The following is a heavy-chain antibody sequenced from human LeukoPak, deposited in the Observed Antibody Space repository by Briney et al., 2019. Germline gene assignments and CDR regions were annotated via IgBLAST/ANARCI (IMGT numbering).Heavy chain of an antibody. Sequence: GGSLRLSCAASGFTFSTYWMTWVRQAPGKGLEWVANIKPDGSEKYYVDSVKGRFTISRDNAKNSLYLQMNSLTAEDTAVYYCARDRTRSAYWGQAGLVIVSS. J-gene: IGHJ4*02. D-gene: IGHD1-14*01. V-gene: IGHV3-7*01. CDR2: IKPDGSEK. CDR3: ARDRTRSAY. CDR1: GFTFSTYW.